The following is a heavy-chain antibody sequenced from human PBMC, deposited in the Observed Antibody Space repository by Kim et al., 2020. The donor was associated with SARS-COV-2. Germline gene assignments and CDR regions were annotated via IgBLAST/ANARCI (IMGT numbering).Heavy chain of an antibody. D-gene: IGHD3-3*01. V-gene: IGHV1-8*01. CDR3: ARVYTIFGYYMDV. Sequence: YAQKFQGRATMTRNTSRSTAYMGLSSLRSEETAVYYCARVYTIFGYYMDVWGKGTTVTVSS. J-gene: IGHJ6*03.